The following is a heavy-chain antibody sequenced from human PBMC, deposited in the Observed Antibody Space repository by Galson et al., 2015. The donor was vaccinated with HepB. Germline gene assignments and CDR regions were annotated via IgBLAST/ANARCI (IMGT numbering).Heavy chain of an antibody. J-gene: IGHJ4*02. CDR1: GFTFRNYG. D-gene: IGHD6-19*01. Sequence: SLTLSCAASGFTFRNYGMHWVRQAPGKGLEWVAVISYDGRNKYYADSVTGRFTISRDNSKNTLYLQMNSLRAEDTALYYCAKDPYLYSALAGTMAGFDYWGQGTLVTVST. CDR2: ISYDGRNK. V-gene: IGHV3-30*18. CDR3: AKDPYLYSALAGTMAGFDY.